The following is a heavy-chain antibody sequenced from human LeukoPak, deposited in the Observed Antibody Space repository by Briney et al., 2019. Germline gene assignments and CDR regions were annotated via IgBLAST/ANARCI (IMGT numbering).Heavy chain of an antibody. V-gene: IGHV4-34*01. J-gene: IGHJ4*02. CDR1: GGSFSGYY. CDR3: ARGRAFFD. Sequence: SETLSLTCAVYGGSFSGYYWNWIRQPPGKGLEWIGEINNSGSTNYNPSLKSRVAISIDTSKNQFSLKLSSVTAADTAVYYCARGRAFFDWGQGTLVTVSS. CDR2: INNSGST. D-gene: IGHD3-3*02.